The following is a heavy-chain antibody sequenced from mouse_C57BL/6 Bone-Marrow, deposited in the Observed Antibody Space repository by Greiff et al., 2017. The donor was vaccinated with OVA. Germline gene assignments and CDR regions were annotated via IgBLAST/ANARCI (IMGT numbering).Heavy chain of an antibody. D-gene: IGHD2-3*01. CDR1: GYTFTSYW. CDR2: IDPSDSET. J-gene: IGHJ2*01. Sequence: QVQLQQPGAELVRPGSSVKLSCKASGYTFTSYWMHWVKQRPIQGLEWIGNIDPSDSETHYNQKFKDKATLTVDKSSSTAYMQLSSLTSEDSAVYYCARNGYYDYFDDWGQGTTLTVSS. V-gene: IGHV1-52*01. CDR3: ARNGYYDYFDD.